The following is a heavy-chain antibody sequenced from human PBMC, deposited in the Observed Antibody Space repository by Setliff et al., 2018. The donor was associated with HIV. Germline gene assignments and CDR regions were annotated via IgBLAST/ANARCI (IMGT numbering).Heavy chain of an antibody. V-gene: IGHV4-30-4*08. D-gene: IGHD2-21*01. Sequence: SETLSLTCTVSGGSISSGNNYWSWIRQPPGKGLEWIAYIYYSGNTYYNPSLKSRATISVDTSKNQFSLKLNSVTVADTAVYYRARDPAVASREVAFDIWGQGTMVTVSS. CDR1: GGSISSGNNY. CDR2: IYYSGNT. J-gene: IGHJ3*02. CDR3: ARDPAVASREVAFDI.